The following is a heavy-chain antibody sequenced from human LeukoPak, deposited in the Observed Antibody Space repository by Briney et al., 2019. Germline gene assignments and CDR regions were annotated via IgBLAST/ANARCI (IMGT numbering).Heavy chain of an antibody. CDR2: IIPIFGTA. CDR1: GGTFSSYA. V-gene: IGHV1-69*13. Sequence: ASVKVSCKASGGTFSSYAIRSVRPAPGKGLEWMGGIIPIFGTANYAQKFQGRATITPDESTSTASIDLSRQRSEDKAVYYYAIRVYCSAGSCYSIFGAFDIWGQGTMVTVSS. D-gene: IGHD2-15*01. CDR3: AIRVYCSAGSCYSIFGAFDI. J-gene: IGHJ3*02.